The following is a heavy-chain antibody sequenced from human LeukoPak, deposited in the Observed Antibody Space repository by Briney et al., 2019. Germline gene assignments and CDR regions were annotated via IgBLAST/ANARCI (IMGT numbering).Heavy chain of an antibody. CDR3: AREGMVRGVPDAFDL. Sequence: GRSLRLSCAASGFTFSNFWMDWVRQVPGKRPEWVANIKQDGIEKYFLGSVKGRFAISRDNAKNLLYLQMTSLRVEDTAIYYCAREGMVRGVPDAFDLWGQGTMVTVSS. J-gene: IGHJ3*01. D-gene: IGHD3-10*01. CDR1: GFTFSNFW. CDR2: IKQDGIEK. V-gene: IGHV3-7*01.